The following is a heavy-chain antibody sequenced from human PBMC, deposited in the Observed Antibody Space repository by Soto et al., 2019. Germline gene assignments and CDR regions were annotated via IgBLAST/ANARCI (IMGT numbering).Heavy chain of an antibody. CDR1: GFTFSEYS. D-gene: IGHD5-12*01. CDR3: ARARGNDWYSDY. Sequence: GGSLRLSCTASGFTFSEYSMSWVRQAPGKGLEWVSSITHSGTYVYYADSVKGRFTISRDIASNSLFLQMTSLRAEDTAVYHCARARGNDWYSDYWGQGTLVTVSS. J-gene: IGHJ4*02. V-gene: IGHV3-21*01. CDR2: ITHSGTYV.